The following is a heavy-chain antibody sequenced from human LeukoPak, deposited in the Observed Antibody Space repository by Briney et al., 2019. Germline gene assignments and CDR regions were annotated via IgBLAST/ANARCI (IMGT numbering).Heavy chain of an antibody. CDR1: GYTFIDYY. D-gene: IGHD4-11*01. CDR2: INPNSGST. J-gene: IGHJ5*02. Sequence: ASVKVSCKASGYTFIDYYMHWVRQAPGHGLEWMGWINPNSGSTGYAQKFQGRVTMTRDTSISTAYMELSRLRSDDTAVYFCARWDSNYGFDPWGQGTLVTVSS. CDR3: ARWDSNYGFDP. V-gene: IGHV1-2*02.